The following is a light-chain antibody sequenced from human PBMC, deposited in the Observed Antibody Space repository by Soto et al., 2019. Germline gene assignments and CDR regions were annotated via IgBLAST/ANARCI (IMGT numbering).Light chain of an antibody. V-gene: IGKV1-39*01. Sequence: IQMTQSPSSLSASVGDRVTITCRASQSISNYLNWYQQKPGKARNLLLHTVSRLQSGVPSRFSGSGSGTNFSLTISRLQPEDFATYYCQQSYDTPRTFGQGTKVDIK. CDR2: TVS. J-gene: IGKJ1*01. CDR3: QQSYDTPRT. CDR1: QSISNY.